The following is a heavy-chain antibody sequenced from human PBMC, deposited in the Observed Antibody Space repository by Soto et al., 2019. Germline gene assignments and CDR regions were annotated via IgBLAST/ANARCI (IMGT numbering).Heavy chain of an antibody. V-gene: IGHV3-21*01. D-gene: IGHD3-22*01. J-gene: IGHJ3*02. Sequence: PGGSLRLSCAASGFTFSSYSMNWVRQAPGKGLEWVSSISSSSSYIYYADSVKGRFTISRDNAKNSLYLQMKSLSADDTAVYYCARGDYYDSSGPFSDAFDIWGQGTMVTVSS. CDR3: ARGDYYDSSGPFSDAFDI. CDR2: ISSSSSYI. CDR1: GFTFSSYS.